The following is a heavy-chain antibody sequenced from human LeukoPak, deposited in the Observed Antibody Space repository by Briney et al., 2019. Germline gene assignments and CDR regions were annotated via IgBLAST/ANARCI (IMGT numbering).Heavy chain of an antibody. J-gene: IGHJ4*02. CDR2: IYYSGST. V-gene: IGHV4-34*03. CDR1: GGSFSGYY. CDR3: LYGGNSGDWVY. D-gene: IGHD4-23*01. Sequence: PSETLSLTCAVYGGSFSGYYWSWIRQPPGKGLEWIGYIYYSGSTYYNPSLKSRVTISVDTSKNQFSLNLSSVTAADTAVYYCLYGGNSGDWVYWGQGTLVTVSS.